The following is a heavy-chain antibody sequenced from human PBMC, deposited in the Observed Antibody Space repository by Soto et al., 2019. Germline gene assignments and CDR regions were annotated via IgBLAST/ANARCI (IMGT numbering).Heavy chain of an antibody. CDR3: VLERTGTGGVHY. J-gene: IGHJ4*02. CDR1: GHTFSGHH. D-gene: IGHD2-8*02. CDR2: IDLDTGNT. V-gene: IGHV1-2*02. Sequence: ASVKVSCKASGHTFSGHHMHWVRQAPGHGLEWMTYIDLDTGNTASSQKFQGRVTTTRDTSFTTAYMDLSGLGSDDTALYYCVLERTGTGGVHYWGQGTRVTGSS.